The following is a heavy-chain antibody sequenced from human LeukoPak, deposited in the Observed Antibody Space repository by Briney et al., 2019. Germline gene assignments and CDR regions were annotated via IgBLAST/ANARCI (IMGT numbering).Heavy chain of an antibody. V-gene: IGHV4-61*01. CDR3: ARVGKYDWLASY. Sequence: KPSETLSLTCTVSGDSVSSGSYYWSWIRQPPGKGLEWIGYIYYNAITNYNPSLKSRVTMSLDSSKNHFSLKLSSVIAADTAVYYCARVGKYDWLASYWGQGTLVTGSS. D-gene: IGHD3-9*01. J-gene: IGHJ4*02. CDR2: IYYNAIT. CDR1: GDSVSSGSYY.